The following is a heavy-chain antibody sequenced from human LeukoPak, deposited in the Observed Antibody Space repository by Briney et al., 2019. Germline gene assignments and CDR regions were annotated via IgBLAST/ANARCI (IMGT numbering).Heavy chain of an antibody. CDR3: ARGRSSMVRGYYYYYMDV. CDR1: GGSISSYY. CDR2: IYYSGST. D-gene: IGHD3-10*01. J-gene: IGHJ6*03. V-gene: IGHV4-59*01. Sequence: SSETLSLTCTVSGGSISSYYWSWIRQPPGKGLEWIGYIYYSGSTNYNPSLKSRVTISVDTSMNQFSLKLSSVTAADTAVYYCARGRSSMVRGYYYYYMDVWGKGTTVTISS.